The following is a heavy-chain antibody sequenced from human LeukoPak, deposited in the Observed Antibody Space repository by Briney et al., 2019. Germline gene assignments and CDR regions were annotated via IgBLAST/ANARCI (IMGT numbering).Heavy chain of an antibody. Sequence: QPGGSLRLSCAASGFTVSSNYINWVRQAPGKGLEWVSAISGSGGSTYYADSVKGRFTISRDDSKNTLYLQMNSLRAEDTAVYYCAKDRPPSSGSSDYWGQGTLVTVSS. V-gene: IGHV3-23*01. CDR2: ISGSGGST. CDR3: AKDRPPSSGSSDY. CDR1: GFTVSSNY. J-gene: IGHJ4*02. D-gene: IGHD1-26*01.